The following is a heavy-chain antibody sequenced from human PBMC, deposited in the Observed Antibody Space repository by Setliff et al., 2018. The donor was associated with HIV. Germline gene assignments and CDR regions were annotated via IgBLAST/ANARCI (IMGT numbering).Heavy chain of an antibody. J-gene: IGHJ4*02. Sequence: SETLSLTCAVSGGSFSGYYWSWIRQPPGKGLEWIGEINHSGSTNYNPSLKSRVTISVDTSKNQFSLKLSSMTAADTAVFYCARLTQTYYYDSSAYYHPVWGQGTLVTVSS. CDR3: ARLTQTYYYDSSAYYHPV. D-gene: IGHD3-22*01. CDR2: INHSGST. V-gene: IGHV4-34*01. CDR1: GGSFSGYY.